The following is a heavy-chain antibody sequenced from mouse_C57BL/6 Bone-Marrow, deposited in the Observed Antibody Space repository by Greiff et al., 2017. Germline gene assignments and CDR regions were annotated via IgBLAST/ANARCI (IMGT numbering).Heavy chain of an antibody. Sequence: DVKLVESEGGLVQPGSSMKLSCTASGFTFSDYYMAWVRQVPEKGLEWVANINYDGSSTYYLDSLKSRFIISSDNAKNILYLQMSSLKSEDTATYYCAREARGFDYWGQGTTLTVSS. D-gene: IGHD3-1*01. CDR3: AREARGFDY. V-gene: IGHV5-16*01. J-gene: IGHJ2*01. CDR2: INYDGSST. CDR1: GFTFSDYY.